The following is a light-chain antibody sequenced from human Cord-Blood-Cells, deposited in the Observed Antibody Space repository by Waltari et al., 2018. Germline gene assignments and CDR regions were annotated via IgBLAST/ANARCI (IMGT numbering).Light chain of an antibody. CDR3: SSYTSSSTWV. CDR1: SSDVGGYDD. CDR2: DVS. V-gene: IGLV2-14*01. Sequence: QSALTQPASVSGSPGQAITISCTGTSSDVGGYDDVSWYQQHPGKAPKLMSYDVSKRPSGVSTRFSSSKSGHTASLTISGLQDEDEADYYCSSYTSSSTWVFGGGTKLTVL. J-gene: IGLJ3*02.